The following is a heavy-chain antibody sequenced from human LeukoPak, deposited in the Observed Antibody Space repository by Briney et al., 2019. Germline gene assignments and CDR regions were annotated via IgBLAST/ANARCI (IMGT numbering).Heavy chain of an antibody. Sequence: GGSLRLSCAASGFTFSSYAMSWVRQAPGKGLEWVSVIYSGGSTYYADSVKGRFIISRDTSKNTLSLQMNSLRAEDTAVYYCASLSLGHYWGQGTLVTVSS. D-gene: IGHD6-6*01. CDR1: GFTFSSYA. CDR3: ASLSLGHY. V-gene: IGHV3-53*01. CDR2: IYSGGST. J-gene: IGHJ4*02.